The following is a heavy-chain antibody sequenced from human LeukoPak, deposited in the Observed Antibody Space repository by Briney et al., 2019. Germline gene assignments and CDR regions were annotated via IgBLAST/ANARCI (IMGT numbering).Heavy chain of an antibody. J-gene: IGHJ6*02. CDR1: GGSISSYY. V-gene: IGHV4-59*01. CDR2: IYYSGST. CDR3: AREGYYYGMDV. Sequence: SETLSLTCTVSGGSISSYYWSWIRQPPGKGLEWIGYIYYSGSTNYNPSLESRVTISVDTSKNQFSLKLSSVTAADTAVYYCAREGYYYGMDVWGQGTTVTVSS.